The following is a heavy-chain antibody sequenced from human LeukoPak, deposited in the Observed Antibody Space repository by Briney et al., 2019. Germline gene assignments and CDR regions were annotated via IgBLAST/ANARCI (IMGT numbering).Heavy chain of an antibody. V-gene: IGHV3-23*01. CDR3: AKSPSSSWYTGCD. CDR2: ISGSGGST. D-gene: IGHD6-13*01. CDR1: GFTFSSYA. Sequence: GGSLRLSCADSGFTFSSYAMSWVRQAPGKGLEWVSAISGSGGSTYYADSVKGRFTISRDNSKNTLYLQMNSLRAEDTAVYYCAKSPSSSWYTGCDWGQGTLVTVSS. J-gene: IGHJ4*02.